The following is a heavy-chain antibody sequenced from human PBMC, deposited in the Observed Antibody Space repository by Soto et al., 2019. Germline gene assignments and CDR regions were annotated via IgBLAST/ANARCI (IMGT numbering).Heavy chain of an antibody. CDR3: AREYYGLLTGYYTDY. D-gene: IGHD3-9*01. Sequence: EVQLVESGGDLVQRGGSLRLSCAASGSPFSSYWMHWVRHTPGKGLDWVARISGDGVTTYYADSVTGRFTVSRDNAKNTLSLQISGLRAEDTAVYYCAREYYGLLTGYYTDYWGQGTLVSVS. J-gene: IGHJ4*02. CDR2: ISGDGVTT. CDR1: GSPFSSYW. V-gene: IGHV3-74*01.